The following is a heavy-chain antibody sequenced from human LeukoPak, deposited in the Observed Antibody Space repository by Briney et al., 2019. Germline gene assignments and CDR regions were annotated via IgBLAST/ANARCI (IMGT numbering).Heavy chain of an antibody. V-gene: IGHV3-53*01. CDR2: IYSGGST. Sequence: GGSLRLSCAASGFTVSSNYMSWVRQAPGKGLEWVSVIYSGGSTYYADSVKGRFTISRDNSKNTLYLQMNSLRAEDTAVYYCVGIAARGLFDYWGQGTLVTVSS. CDR3: VGIAARGLFDY. D-gene: IGHD6-6*01. J-gene: IGHJ4*02. CDR1: GFTVSSNY.